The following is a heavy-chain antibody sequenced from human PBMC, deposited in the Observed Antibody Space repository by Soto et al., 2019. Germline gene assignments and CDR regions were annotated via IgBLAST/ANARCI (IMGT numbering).Heavy chain of an antibody. V-gene: IGHV3-23*01. CDR2: ISGSGGST. J-gene: IGHJ3*02. CDR1: GFTFSSYA. Sequence: GGPLRLSCAASGFTFSSYAMSWVRQAPGKGLEWVSGISGSGGSTYYADSVKGRFTISRDNSKNTLYLQMNSLRVEDTAVYYSPKDPPPRRVVDAFDIWGQGTMVTVSS. CDR3: PKDPPPRRVVDAFDI.